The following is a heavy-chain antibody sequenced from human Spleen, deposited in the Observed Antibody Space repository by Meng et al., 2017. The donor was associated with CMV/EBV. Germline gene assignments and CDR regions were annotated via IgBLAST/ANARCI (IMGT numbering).Heavy chain of an antibody. CDR1: GFTFSSYE. CDR3: AREGPDYYYYGMDV. CDR2: ISSSGSTI. V-gene: IGHV3-48*03. D-gene: IGHD1-14*01. J-gene: IGHJ6*02. Sequence: GGSLRLSCAASGFTFSSYEMNWVSQAPGKGLEWVSYISSSGSTIYYADSVKGRFTISRDNAKNSLYLQMNSLRAEDTAVYYCAREGPDYYYYGMDVWGQGTAVTVSS.